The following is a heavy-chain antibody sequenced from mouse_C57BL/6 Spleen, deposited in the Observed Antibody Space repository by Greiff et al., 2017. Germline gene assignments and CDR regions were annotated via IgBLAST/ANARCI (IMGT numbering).Heavy chain of an antibody. Sequence: QVQLQQSGAELVKPGASVKLSCKASGYTFTSYWMHWVKQRPGQGLEWIGMIHPNSGSTNYNEKFKSKATLTVDKSSSTAYMQLSSLTSEDSAVYYCARRTTVVRYFDYWGQGTTLTVSS. CDR1: GYTFTSYW. J-gene: IGHJ2*01. CDR2: IHPNSGST. D-gene: IGHD1-1*01. V-gene: IGHV1-64*01. CDR3: ARRTTVVRYFDY.